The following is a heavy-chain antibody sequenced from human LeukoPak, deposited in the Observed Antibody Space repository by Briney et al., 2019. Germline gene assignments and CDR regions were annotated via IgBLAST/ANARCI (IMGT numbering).Heavy chain of an antibody. J-gene: IGHJ6*02. CDR2: ISYDGSNK. D-gene: IGHD3-3*01. V-gene: IGHV3-30-3*01. Sequence: GRSLRLSCAASGFTFSSYAMHWVRQAPGKGLEWVAVISYDGSNKYYADSVKGRFTISRDNSKSTLYLQMNSLRAEDTAVYYCARDPAYDFWSGYYSLGMDVWGQGTTVTVSS. CDR1: GFTFSSYA. CDR3: ARDPAYDFWSGYYSLGMDV.